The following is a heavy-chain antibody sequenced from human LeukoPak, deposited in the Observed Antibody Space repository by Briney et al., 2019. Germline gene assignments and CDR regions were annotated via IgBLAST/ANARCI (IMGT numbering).Heavy chain of an antibody. V-gene: IGHV3-30*04. D-gene: IGHD1-1*01. CDR3: ARGASYNWNGYGAFDY. CDR2: ISYDGSNK. Sequence: GGSLRLSCAASGFTFSSYAMHWVRQAPGKGLEWVAVISYDGSNKYYADSVKGRFTISRDNSKNTLYPQMNSLGAEDTAVYYCARGASYNWNGYGAFDYWGQGTLVTVSS. CDR1: GFTFSSYA. J-gene: IGHJ4*02.